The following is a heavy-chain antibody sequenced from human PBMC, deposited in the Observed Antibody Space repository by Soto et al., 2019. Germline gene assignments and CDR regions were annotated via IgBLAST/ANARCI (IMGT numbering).Heavy chain of an antibody. J-gene: IGHJ4*02. CDR2: IIPILGIA. CDR1: GGTFSSYT. CDR3: ERDGVATIEEG. V-gene: IGHV1-69*08. D-gene: IGHD5-12*01. Sequence: QVQLVQSGAEVKKPGSSVKVSCKAAGGTFSSYTISWVRQAPGQGLEWMGRIIPILGIANYAQKFQGRVTITADKSTSTAYMELSSLRSEDTAVYYCERDGVATIEEGWGQGTLVTVSS.